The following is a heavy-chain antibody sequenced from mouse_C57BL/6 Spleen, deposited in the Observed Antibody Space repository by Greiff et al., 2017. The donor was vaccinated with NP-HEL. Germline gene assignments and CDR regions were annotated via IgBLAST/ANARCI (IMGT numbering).Heavy chain of an antibody. D-gene: IGHD2-4*01. CDR2: IHPSDSDT. Sequence: QVQLKQPGAELVKPGASVKVSCKASGYTFTSYWMHWVKQRPGQGLEWIGRIHPSDSDTNYNQKFKGKATLTVDKSSSTAYMQLSSLTSEDSAVYYCAIYDHGGAMDYWGQGTSVTVSS. V-gene: IGHV1-74*01. J-gene: IGHJ4*01. CDR1: GYTFTSYW. CDR3: AIYDHGGAMDY.